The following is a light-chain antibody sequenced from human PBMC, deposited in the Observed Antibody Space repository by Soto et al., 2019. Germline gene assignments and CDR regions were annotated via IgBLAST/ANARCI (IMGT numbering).Light chain of an antibody. CDR1: SSDVGAYKH. V-gene: IGLV2-14*01. J-gene: IGLJ3*02. CDR2: EVS. Sequence: QSALTQPASVSGSPGQSITISCTGTSSDVGAYKHVSWYQDHPGKAPKLMVYEVSNRPSGVSNRFAGSKSGNTASLTISGLQAEDEADYYCSSYTSSNTLVFGEGTKVTVL. CDR3: SSYTSSNTLV.